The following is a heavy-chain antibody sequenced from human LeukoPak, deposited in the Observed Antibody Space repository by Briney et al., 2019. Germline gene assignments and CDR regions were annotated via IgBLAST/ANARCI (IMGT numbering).Heavy chain of an antibody. J-gene: IGHJ4*02. CDR1: GGSISSYY. V-gene: IGHV4-59*01. CDR3: ARALYYYDSSGYYYFDY. Sequence: ETLSLTCTVSGGSISSYYWSWIRQPPGKGLEWIGYTYYSGCTNYNPSLKSRVTISVDTSKNQFSLKLSSVTAADTAVYYCARALYYYDSSGYYYFDYWGQGTLVTVSS. D-gene: IGHD3-22*01. CDR2: TYYSGCT.